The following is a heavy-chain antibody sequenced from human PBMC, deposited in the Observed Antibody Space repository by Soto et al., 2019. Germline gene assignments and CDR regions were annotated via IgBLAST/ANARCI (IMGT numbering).Heavy chain of an antibody. D-gene: IGHD5-12*01. CDR3: GWLWQADSGYAGYMDV. Sequence: PSETLSLTCTVSGGSISSYYWSWIRQPPGKGLEWIGYIYYSGSTNYNPSLKSRVTISVDTSKNQFSLKLSSVTAADTAVYYCGWLWQADSGYAGYMDVWGKGTTVTVSS. CDR2: IYYSGST. V-gene: IGHV4-59*08. J-gene: IGHJ6*03. CDR1: GGSISSYY.